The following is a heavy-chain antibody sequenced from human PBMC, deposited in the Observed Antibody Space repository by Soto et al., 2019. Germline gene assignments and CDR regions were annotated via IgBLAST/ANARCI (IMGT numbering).Heavy chain of an antibody. Sequence: WWSLRLCCVASGFTFSSHWMHWFRQVPGKGLVWVAHITADGSSATYADSVKGRFTISRDNAKNTLYLQMNTLRVEDTAVYYCADLFAGFDIWGQGTMVTVSS. V-gene: IGHV3-74*01. CDR3: ADLFAGFDI. CDR1: GFTFSSHW. CDR2: ITADGSSA. J-gene: IGHJ3*02.